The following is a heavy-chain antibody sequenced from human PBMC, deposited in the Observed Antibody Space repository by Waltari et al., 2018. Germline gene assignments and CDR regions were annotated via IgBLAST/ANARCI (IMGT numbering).Heavy chain of an antibody. CDR1: GLTFSIYD. J-gene: IGHJ6*02. CDR2: IGTAGDT. V-gene: IGHV3-13*01. Sequence: EVQLVECGGGWVLPGESLRLSCAATGLTFSIYDLPWVRQATGKVRCGVSAIGTAGDTYYPGSVKGRFTISRENAKNSLYLQMNSLRAGDTAVYYCARDRGLYGMDVWGQGTTVTVSS. CDR3: ARDRGLYGMDV.